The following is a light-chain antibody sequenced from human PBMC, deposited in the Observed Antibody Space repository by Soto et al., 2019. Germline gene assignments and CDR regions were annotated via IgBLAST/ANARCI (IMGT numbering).Light chain of an antibody. Sequence: QSALTQPASVSGSPGQSITIPCTGTSNDIGGYNYVSWYQQHPGKVPKLMIFDVSYRPSGISDRFSGSKSGNTASLTISGLQPEDEADYYCISYGASSTLFGGGTKLTVL. CDR2: DVS. CDR3: ISYGASSTL. V-gene: IGLV2-14*03. CDR1: SNDIGGYNY. J-gene: IGLJ2*01.